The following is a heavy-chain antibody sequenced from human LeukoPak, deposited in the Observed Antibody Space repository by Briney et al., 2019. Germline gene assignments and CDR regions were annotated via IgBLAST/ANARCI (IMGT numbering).Heavy chain of an antibody. J-gene: IGHJ4*02. V-gene: IGHV3-13*01. Sequence: GGSLRLSCAASGFTFSSYDMHWVRQATGKGLEWVSAIGTAGDTYYPGSVKGRFTISRDNSKNTLYLQMNSLRAEDTAVYYCAKSKGEHLGYSSGWYYFDYWGQGTLVTVSS. CDR3: AKSKGEHLGYSSGWYYFDY. CDR2: IGTAGDT. CDR1: GFTFSSYD. D-gene: IGHD6-19*01.